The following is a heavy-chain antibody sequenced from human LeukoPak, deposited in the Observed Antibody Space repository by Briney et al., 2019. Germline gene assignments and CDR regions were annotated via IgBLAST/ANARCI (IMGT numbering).Heavy chain of an antibody. Sequence: PGRSLRLSCAASGFTFSSYAMHWVRQAPGKGLEWVAVISYDGSNKYYADSVKGRFTISRDNSKNTPYLQMNSLRAEDTAVYYCARDGIVVVPAAILRYYYYGMDVWGQGTTVTVSS. CDR2: ISYDGSNK. V-gene: IGHV3-30-3*01. J-gene: IGHJ6*02. D-gene: IGHD2-2*02. CDR3: ARDGIVVVPAAILRYYYYGMDV. CDR1: GFTFSSYA.